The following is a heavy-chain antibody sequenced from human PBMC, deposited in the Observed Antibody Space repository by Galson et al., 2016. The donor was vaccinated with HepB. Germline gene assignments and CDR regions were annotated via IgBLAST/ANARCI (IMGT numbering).Heavy chain of an antibody. Sequence: SLRLSCAASGFIFSAYAMHWVRQAPGKGLEWVAVISYDGSTTYYADSVKGRFTISRDNSKNTLYLQMNSLRAEDTAVYYCARAIAVADPFDYWGQGTLVTVSS. D-gene: IGHD6-19*01. CDR3: ARAIAVADPFDY. V-gene: IGHV3-30-3*01. CDR1: GFIFSAYA. J-gene: IGHJ4*02. CDR2: ISYDGSTT.